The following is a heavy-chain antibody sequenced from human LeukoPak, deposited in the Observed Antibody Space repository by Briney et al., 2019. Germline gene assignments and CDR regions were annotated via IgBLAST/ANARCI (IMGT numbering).Heavy chain of an antibody. D-gene: IGHD3-3*01. Sequence: GGSLKLSCEASGFTFSGSAMHWVRQASGKGLEWVGRITSKANSYATAYGAPVKGRFTISRDDSKNTAYLQMNSLKTEDTAIYYCARPTDSGYYMNWGQGTLVTVSS. CDR2: ITSKANSYAT. V-gene: IGHV3-73*01. CDR3: ARPTDSGYYMN. J-gene: IGHJ4*02. CDR1: GFTFSGSA.